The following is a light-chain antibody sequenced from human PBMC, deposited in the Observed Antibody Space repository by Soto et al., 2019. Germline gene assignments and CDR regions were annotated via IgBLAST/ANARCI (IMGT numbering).Light chain of an antibody. CDR2: GAS. J-gene: IGKJ1*01. CDR1: QSVSSIY. V-gene: IGKV3-20*01. CDR3: QQYGSSPRT. Sequence: EIVLTQSPGTLSLSPGERSTLSCSASQSVSSIYLGWYQQKPGQAPRLLMYGASSRATGIPERFSGSGSGTDFTLTISRLEPEDFAVYYCQQYGSSPRTFGQGTKVDIK.